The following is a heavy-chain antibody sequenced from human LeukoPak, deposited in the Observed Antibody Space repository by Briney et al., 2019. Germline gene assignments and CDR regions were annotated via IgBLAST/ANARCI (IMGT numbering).Heavy chain of an antibody. D-gene: IGHD3-22*01. V-gene: IGHV1-46*01. CDR1: GYTFTSYY. J-gene: IGHJ6*02. Sequence: ASVKVSCKASGYTFTSYYMHWVRRAPGQGLEWMGIINPSGGSTSYAQKFQGRVTMTRDTSTSTVYMELSSLRSEDTAVYYCARYYYDSSGYLRGNGMDVWGQGTTVTVSS. CDR2: INPSGGST. CDR3: ARYYYDSSGYLRGNGMDV.